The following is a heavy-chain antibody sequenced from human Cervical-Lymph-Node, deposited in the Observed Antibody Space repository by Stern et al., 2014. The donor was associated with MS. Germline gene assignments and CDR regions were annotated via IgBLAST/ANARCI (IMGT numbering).Heavy chain of an antibody. J-gene: IGHJ6*02. Sequence: EVQLLESGGGLVKPGGSLRLSCAASGFTFTDYSVNWVRQAPGKGLEWVSSISSGSSFIFYADSVKGRFAISRDNAKNSLYLQMNSLRAEDTATYYCARGYAHLDVWGQGTTVTVSS. CDR3: ARGYAHLDV. CDR1: GFTFTDYS. CDR2: ISSGSSFI. V-gene: IGHV3-21*01. D-gene: IGHD5-12*01.